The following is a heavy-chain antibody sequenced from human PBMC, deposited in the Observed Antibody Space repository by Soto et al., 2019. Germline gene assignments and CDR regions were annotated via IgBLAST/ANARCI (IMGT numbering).Heavy chain of an antibody. D-gene: IGHD6-13*01. J-gene: IGHJ6*02. CDR2: IYHSGST. Sequence: PSETLSLTCAVSGGSISSGGYSWSWIRQPPGKGLEWIGYIYHSGSTYYNPSLKSRVTISVDRSKNQFSLKLSSVTAADTAVYYCARDFVIAAAGSTVYYYYGMDVWGQGTTVTVSS. CDR1: GGSISSGGYS. V-gene: IGHV4-30-2*01. CDR3: ARDFVIAAAGSTVYYYYGMDV.